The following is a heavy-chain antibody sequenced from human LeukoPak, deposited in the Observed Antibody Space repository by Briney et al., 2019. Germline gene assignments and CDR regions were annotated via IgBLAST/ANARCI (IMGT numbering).Heavy chain of an antibody. CDR3: ARGPSSSWYGWFDP. Sequence: GGSLRLSCAASGFTFSAYWMHWVRQVPGKGLVWVSRINNDGTATFFADSVKGRFTISRDNAKNSLYLQMNSLRAEDTAVYYCARGPSSSWYGWFDPWGQGTLVTVSS. CDR1: GFTFSAYW. J-gene: IGHJ5*02. CDR2: INNDGTAT. V-gene: IGHV3-74*01. D-gene: IGHD6-13*01.